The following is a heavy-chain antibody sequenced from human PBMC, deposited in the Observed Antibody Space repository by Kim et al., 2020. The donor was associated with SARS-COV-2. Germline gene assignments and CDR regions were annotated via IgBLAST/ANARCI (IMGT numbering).Heavy chain of an antibody. V-gene: IGHV3-23*01. J-gene: IGHJ5*02. CDR2: ISGSGGST. D-gene: IGHD3-10*01. CDR3: AKDKMSMVRGVGFDP. Sequence: GGSLRLSCAASGFTFSSYAMSWVRQAPGKGLEWVSAISGSGGSTYYADSVKGRFTISRDNSKNMLYLQMNSLRAEDTAVYYCAKDKMSMVRGVGFDPWGQGTLVTVSS. CDR1: GFTFSSYA.